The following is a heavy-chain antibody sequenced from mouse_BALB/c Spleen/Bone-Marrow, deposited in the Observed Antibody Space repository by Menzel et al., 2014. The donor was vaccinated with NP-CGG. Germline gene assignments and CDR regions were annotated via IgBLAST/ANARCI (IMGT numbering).Heavy chain of an antibody. CDR1: GFTFSSYT. Sequence: EVKVVESGGGLVKPGESLKLSCAASGFTFSSYTMSWVRQTPEKRLEWVATITSGGGYTYYPDSVKGRFTISRDNAKSTLYLQMSSLKSEDTAMYYCTRDLYDGYSYYAMDYWGQGTSVTVSS. CDR3: TRDLYDGYSYYAMDY. J-gene: IGHJ4*01. CDR2: ITSGGGYT. V-gene: IGHV5-6-4*01. D-gene: IGHD2-3*01.